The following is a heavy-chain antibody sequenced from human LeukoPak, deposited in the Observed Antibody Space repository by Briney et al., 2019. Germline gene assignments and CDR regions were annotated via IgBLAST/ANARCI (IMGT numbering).Heavy chain of an antibody. CDR3: GHTGSSWGSAFDY. Sequence: PGGSLRLSCAASGFTFSSYAMSWVRQAPGKGLEWVSAISGSGGSTYYADSVKGRFTISRDNSKNTLYLQMNSLRAKDTAVYYCGHTGSSWGSAFDYWGQGTLVTVSS. CDR1: GFTFSSYA. J-gene: IGHJ4*02. V-gene: IGHV3-23*01. D-gene: IGHD6-13*01. CDR2: ISGSGGST.